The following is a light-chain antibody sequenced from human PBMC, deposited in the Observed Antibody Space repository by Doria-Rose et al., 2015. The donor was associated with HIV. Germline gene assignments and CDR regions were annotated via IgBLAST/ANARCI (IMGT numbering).Light chain of an antibody. J-gene: IGLJ1*01. CDR3: QSYDSSLSGYV. V-gene: IGLV1-40*01. CDR2: GNI. Sequence: QTVVTQEPSVSEAPGQRVTISCTGSSSNIGAGYDVPWYQQLPGTAPKLLIYGNINRPSGVPDRISGSKSGTSASLAITGLQAEDEADYYCQSYDSSLSGYVFGTGTKVTVL. CDR1: SSNIGAGYD.